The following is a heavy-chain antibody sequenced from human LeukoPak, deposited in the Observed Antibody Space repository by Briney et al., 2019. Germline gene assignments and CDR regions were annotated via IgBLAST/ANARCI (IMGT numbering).Heavy chain of an antibody. Sequence: ASVKVSCKASGYTFTGYYMHWVRQAPGQGLEWMGWINPNSGGTNYAQKFQGWVTMTRDTSISTAYMELSRLRSDDTAVYYCAREAELGYCSGGSCPRGGMDVWGQGTTVTVSS. V-gene: IGHV1-2*04. J-gene: IGHJ6*02. CDR2: INPNSGGT. D-gene: IGHD2-15*01. CDR3: AREAELGYCSGGSCPRGGMDV. CDR1: GYTFTGYY.